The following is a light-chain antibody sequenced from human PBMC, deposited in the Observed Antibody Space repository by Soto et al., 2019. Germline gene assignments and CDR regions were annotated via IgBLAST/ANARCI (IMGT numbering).Light chain of an antibody. CDR1: HCLLHSNGYDY. CDR2: LGS. Sequence: DIVMTQSPLSLPVSPGEPASISGRAXHCLLHSNGYDYLDWYLHKPGQSPQLRIYLGSNRASGVPDRFSGSGSGTDFTLKISRVEAEDVGVYYCMQPLQSWTFGQGTKV. V-gene: IGKV2-28*01. CDR3: MQPLQSWT. J-gene: IGKJ1*01.